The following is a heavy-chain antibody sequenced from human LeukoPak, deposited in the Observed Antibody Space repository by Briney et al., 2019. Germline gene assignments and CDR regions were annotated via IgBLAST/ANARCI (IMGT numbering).Heavy chain of an antibody. Sequence: ASVKVSCKASGYTFTGYYMHWVRQAPGQGLEWMGWINPNSGGTNYAQKFQGRVTMTRNTSISTAYMELSSLRSEDTAVYYYARDSYSSGWYSDDAFDIWGQGTMVTVSS. J-gene: IGHJ3*02. CDR2: INPNSGGT. V-gene: IGHV1-2*02. CDR1: GYTFTGYY. D-gene: IGHD6-19*01. CDR3: ARDSYSSGWYSDDAFDI.